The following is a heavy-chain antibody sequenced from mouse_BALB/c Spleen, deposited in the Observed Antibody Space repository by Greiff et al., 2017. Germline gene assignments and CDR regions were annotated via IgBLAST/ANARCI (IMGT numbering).Heavy chain of an antibody. CDR2: ISSGSSTI. CDR3: ARDEGAMDY. CDR1: GFTFSSFG. Sequence: EVMLVESGGGLVQPGGSRKLSCAASGFTFSSFGMHWVRQAPEKGLEWVAYISSGSSTIYYAYTVKGRFTISRDNPKHTLFLQMTSLRSEDTAMYYCARDEGAMDYWGQGTSVTVSS. J-gene: IGHJ4*01. V-gene: IGHV5-17*02.